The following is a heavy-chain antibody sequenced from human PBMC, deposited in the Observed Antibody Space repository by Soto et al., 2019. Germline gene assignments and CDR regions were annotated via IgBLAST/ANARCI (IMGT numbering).Heavy chain of an antibody. V-gene: IGHV1-69*13. D-gene: IGHD3-10*01. J-gene: IGHJ6*02. CDR2: IIPIFGTA. Sequence: ASVKVSCKASGGTFSSYAISWVRQAPGQGLEWMGGIIPIFGTANYAQKFQGRVAITADESTSTAYMELSSLRSEDTAVYYCARVRGSGSSGDYYYYGMDVWGQGTTVTVSS. CDR3: ARVRGSGSSGDYYYYGMDV. CDR1: GGTFSSYA.